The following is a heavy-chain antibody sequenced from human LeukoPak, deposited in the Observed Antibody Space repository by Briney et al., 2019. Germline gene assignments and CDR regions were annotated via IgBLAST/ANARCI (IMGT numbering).Heavy chain of an antibody. D-gene: IGHD3-10*01. CDR1: GFTFSSYS. CDR3: ARGVFNYGHTIDT. J-gene: IGHJ5*02. V-gene: IGHV3-21*01. Sequence: PGGSLRLSCAASGFTFSSYSMNWVRQSPGKGLEWVSSISSSSTYIYYADSMKGRFSISRDNTRNSLYLQMNSLRAEDTAVYYCARGVFNYGHTIDTWGQGTLVTVS. CDR2: ISSSSTYI.